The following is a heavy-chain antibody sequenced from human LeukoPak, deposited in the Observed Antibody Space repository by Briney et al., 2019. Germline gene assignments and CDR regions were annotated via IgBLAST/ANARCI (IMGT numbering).Heavy chain of an antibody. CDR2: ISFARSDE. D-gene: IGHD5-12*01. CDR1: GFTFRSYA. V-gene: IGHV3-30-3*01. CDR3: ARVGNLRGYTGYDPPDY. J-gene: IGHJ4*02. Sequence: GRSLRLSCAASGFTFRSYAMHWVRQAPGKGLEWVAVISFARSDEYYADSVKGRFTISRDNSKNTLYLQMNSLRAEDTAVYYCARVGNLRGYTGYDPPDYWGQGTLPTVSS.